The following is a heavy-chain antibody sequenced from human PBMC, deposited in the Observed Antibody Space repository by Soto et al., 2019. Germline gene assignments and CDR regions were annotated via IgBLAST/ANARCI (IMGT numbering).Heavy chain of an antibody. CDR2: IIPIFGTA. J-gene: IGHJ6*02. D-gene: IGHD2-8*01. CDR3: ARGKWPPHGMDF. Sequence: ASVKVSCKASGGTFSSYAISWVRQAPGQGLEWVGGIIPIFGTANYAQKFQGRVTITADESTSTAYMELSSLRSDDTAVYYCARGKWPPHGMDFWGQGTTVTVSS. V-gene: IGHV1-69*13. CDR1: GGTFSSYA.